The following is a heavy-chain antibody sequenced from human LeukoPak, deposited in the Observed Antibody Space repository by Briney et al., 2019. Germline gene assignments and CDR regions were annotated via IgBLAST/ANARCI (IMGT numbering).Heavy chain of an antibody. J-gene: IGHJ4*02. CDR3: ARVRGGWCEDY. D-gene: IGHD6-19*01. CDR1: GYTFSSYS. V-gene: IGHV3-21*01. Sequence: GGSLRLSCAASGYTFSSYSMSWVRQAPGKGLEWVSYITTSSDPFYADSVKGRFTISRDNAKNSLYLQMNSVRGEDTALYSCARVRGGWCEDYWGQGTLVTVPS. CDR2: ITTSSDP.